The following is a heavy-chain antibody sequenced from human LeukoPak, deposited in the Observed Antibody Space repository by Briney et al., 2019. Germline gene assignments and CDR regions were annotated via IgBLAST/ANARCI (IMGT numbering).Heavy chain of an antibody. D-gene: IGHD1-20*01. CDR2: IYYSGST. Sequence: NPSETLSLTCTVSGGSISSYYWSWIRQPPGKGLEWIGYIYYSGSTNYNPSLKSRVTISVDTSKNQFSLKLSSVTAADTAVYYCARALTGTVAWFDPWGQGTLVTVSS. J-gene: IGHJ5*02. V-gene: IGHV4-59*01. CDR3: ARALTGTVAWFDP. CDR1: GGSISSYY.